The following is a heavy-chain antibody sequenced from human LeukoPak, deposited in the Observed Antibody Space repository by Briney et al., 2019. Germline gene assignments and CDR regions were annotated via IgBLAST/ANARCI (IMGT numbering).Heavy chain of an antibody. CDR3: ALYCTNGVCKSNWFDP. CDR1: GGSISSGGYY. J-gene: IGHJ5*02. Sequence: SETLSLTCTVSGGSISSGGYYWSWIRQHPGKGLEWIGYIYYSGSTYYNPSLNSRVTISVDTSKNQFSLKLNSVTAADTAVYYCALYCTNGVCKSNWFDPWGQGTLVTVSS. D-gene: IGHD2-8*01. CDR2: IYYSGST. V-gene: IGHV4-31*03.